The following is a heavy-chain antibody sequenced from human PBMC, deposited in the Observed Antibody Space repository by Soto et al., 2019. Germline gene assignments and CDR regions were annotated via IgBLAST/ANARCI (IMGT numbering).Heavy chain of an antibody. CDR3: ARDLAVAGLTYYFDY. J-gene: IGHJ4*02. V-gene: IGHV3-7*01. D-gene: IGHD6-19*01. CDR2: KKQDGSEK. Sequence: GSLRLSCAASGFTFSSYWMSWVRQAPGKGLEWVVNKKQDGSEKYYVDSVKGRFTISRDNAKNSLYLQMNSLRAEDTAVYYCARDLAVAGLTYYFDYWGQGTLVTVSS. CDR1: GFTFSSYW.